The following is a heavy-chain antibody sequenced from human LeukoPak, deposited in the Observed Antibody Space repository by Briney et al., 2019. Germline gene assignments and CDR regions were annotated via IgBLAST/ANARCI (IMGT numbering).Heavy chain of an antibody. CDR3: ARHTTHGDYNPNDY. Sequence: SETLSLTCPVSGGSISNYYWSWMRQPPATELEWIGYISYSGKTDSNPSLKSRVTISVDTSKNQFSLKLSSVTAADTAVYYCARHTTHGDYNPNDYWGQGTLVTVSS. J-gene: IGHJ4*02. CDR2: ISYSGKT. V-gene: IGHV4-59*08. D-gene: IGHD3-16*01. CDR1: GGSISNYY.